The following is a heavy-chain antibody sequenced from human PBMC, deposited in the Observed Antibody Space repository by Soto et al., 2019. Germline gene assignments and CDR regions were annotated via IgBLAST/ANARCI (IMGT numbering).Heavy chain of an antibody. D-gene: IGHD6-13*01. CDR2: IHLDGSEK. V-gene: IGHV3-7*02. CDR1: GFTFSDYW. Sequence: GGSLRLSCAASGFTFSDYWMSWVRQTPGKGLEWVGNIHLDGSEKYYAGFVKGRFTFSRDNSKNTLYLQMNSLRAEDTAVYYCAALIAAAVVDYWGQGTLVTSPQ. CDR3: AALIAAAVVDY. J-gene: IGHJ4*02.